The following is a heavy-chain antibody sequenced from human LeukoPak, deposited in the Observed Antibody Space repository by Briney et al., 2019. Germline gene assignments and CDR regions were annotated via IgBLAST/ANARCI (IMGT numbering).Heavy chain of an antibody. V-gene: IGHV4-59*01. CDR1: GGSISSYY. Sequence: SETLSLTCTVSGGSISSYYWSWIRQPPGKGLEWIGYIYYSGSTNYNPSLKSRVTITVDTSKNQFSLKLSSVTAADTAVHYCARDLPNYYDSSGYYLQEDYWGQGTLVTVSS. CDR2: IYYSGST. J-gene: IGHJ4*02. CDR3: ARDLPNYYDSSGYYLQEDY. D-gene: IGHD3-22*01.